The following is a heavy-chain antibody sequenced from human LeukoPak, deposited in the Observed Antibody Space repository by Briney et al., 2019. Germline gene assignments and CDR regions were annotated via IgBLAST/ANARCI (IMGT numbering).Heavy chain of an antibody. CDR1: GGSISSYY. CDR3: ARAMAGYCSGGSCYAFDI. Sequence: SETLSLTCTVSGGSISSYYWSWIRQPPGKGLEWIGYIYYSGSTNYNPSLKSRVTISVDTSKTQFSLKLSSVTAADTAVYYCARAMAGYCSGGSCYAFDIWGQGTMVTVSS. V-gene: IGHV4-59*01. D-gene: IGHD2-15*01. CDR2: IYYSGST. J-gene: IGHJ3*02.